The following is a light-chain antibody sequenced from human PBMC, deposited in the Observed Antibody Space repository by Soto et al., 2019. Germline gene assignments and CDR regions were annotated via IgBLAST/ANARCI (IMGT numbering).Light chain of an antibody. Sequence: QSALTQPRSVSGSPGQSVTISCTGTSSDVGGYNYVSWYQQHPGKAPKLMIYDVSKRPSGVPDRFSGSKSGNTASLTISGLQAEDEADYYCCSYAGSFPEVVFGGGTQLTVL. CDR3: CSYAGSFPEVV. V-gene: IGLV2-11*01. J-gene: IGLJ2*01. CDR1: SSDVGGYNY. CDR2: DVS.